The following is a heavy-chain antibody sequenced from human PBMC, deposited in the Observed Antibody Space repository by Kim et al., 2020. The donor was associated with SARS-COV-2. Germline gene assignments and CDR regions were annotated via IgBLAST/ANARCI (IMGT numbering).Heavy chain of an antibody. CDR2: IIPIFGTA. Sequence: SVKVSCKASGGTFSSYAISWVRQAPGQGLEWMGGIIPIFGTANYAQKFQGRVTITADESTSTAYMELSSLRSEDTAVYYCASFINVPVEMATITYPRFDYWGQGTLVTVSS. CDR3: ASFINVPVEMATITYPRFDY. D-gene: IGHD5-12*01. V-gene: IGHV1-69*13. J-gene: IGHJ4*02. CDR1: GGTFSSYA.